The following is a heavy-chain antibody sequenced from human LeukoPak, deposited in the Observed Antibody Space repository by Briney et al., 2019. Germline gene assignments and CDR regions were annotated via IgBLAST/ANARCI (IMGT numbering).Heavy chain of an antibody. D-gene: IGHD3-16*02. CDR3: ASGYYDYVWGSYRSAAAFDI. Sequence: SETLSLTCTVSGGSISSSSYYWGWIRQPPGKGLEWIGSIYYSGSTYYNPSLKSRVTISVDTSKNQFSLKLSSVTAADTAVYYCASGYYDYVWGSYRSAAAFDIWGQGTMVTVST. CDR1: GGSISSSSYY. J-gene: IGHJ3*02. V-gene: IGHV4-39*01. CDR2: IYYSGST.